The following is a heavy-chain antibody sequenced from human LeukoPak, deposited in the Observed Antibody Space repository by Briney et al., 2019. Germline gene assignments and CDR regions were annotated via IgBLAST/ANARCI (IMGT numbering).Heavy chain of an antibody. CDR1: GFTFSSSA. CDR3: AKGRDGYNYAPVWY. J-gene: IGHJ4*02. CDR2: IDGGGSST. D-gene: IGHD5-24*01. V-gene: IGHV3-23*01. Sequence: PGGSLRLSCAASGFTFSSSALSWVRQAPGKGLECVSAIDGGGSSTYYADSVKGRFTISRDNSKNTLYLQINSLRAEDAAIYYCAKGRDGYNYAPVWYWGQGTLVTVSS.